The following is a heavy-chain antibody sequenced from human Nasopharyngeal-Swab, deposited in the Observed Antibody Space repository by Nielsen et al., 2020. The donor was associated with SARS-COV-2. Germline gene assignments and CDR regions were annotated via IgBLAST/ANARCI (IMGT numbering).Heavy chain of an antibody. V-gene: IGHV1-2*02. CDR1: GYTFTGYY. CDR3: ARDGGAAAGYNWFDP. CDR2: INPNSGGT. Sequence: ASVKVSCKASGYTFTGYYMHWVRQAPGQGLEWMGWINPNSGGTNYAQKFQGRVTMTRDTSISTAYMGLSRLRSDDTAVYYCARDGGAAAGYNWFDPWGQGTLVTVSS. J-gene: IGHJ5*02. D-gene: IGHD6-13*01.